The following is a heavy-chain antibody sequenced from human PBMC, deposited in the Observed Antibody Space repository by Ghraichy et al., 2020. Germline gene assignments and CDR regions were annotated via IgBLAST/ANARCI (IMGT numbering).Heavy chain of an antibody. CDR1: GGSFSGYY. J-gene: IGHJ4*02. V-gene: IGHV4-34*01. CDR3: ARGATRSWDSSGYRRAHFDY. D-gene: IGHD3-22*01. Sequence: SETLSLTCAVYGGSFSGYYWSWIRQPPGKGLEWIGEINHSGSTNYNPSLKSRVTISVDTSKNQFSLKLSPVTAADTAVYYCARGATRSWDSSGYRRAHFDYWGQGTLVTVSS. CDR2: INHSGST.